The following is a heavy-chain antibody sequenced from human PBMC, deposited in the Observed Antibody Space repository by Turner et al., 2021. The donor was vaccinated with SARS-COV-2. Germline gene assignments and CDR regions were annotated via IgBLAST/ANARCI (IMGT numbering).Heavy chain of an antibody. Sequence: QVQLVQYGAEVKKPGYSVKVSCKASRDTFSSYTISWVRQSPGQGPEWMRRFIPILGRANYAQKFQGRVTITADKSTSTAYMELSILRSEDTAVYYCATRVYDILTGLELGYFDYWGQGTLVTVSS. CDR2: FIPILGRA. CDR1: RDTFSSYT. V-gene: IGHV1-69*02. J-gene: IGHJ4*02. D-gene: IGHD3-9*01. CDR3: ATRVYDILTGLELGYFDY.